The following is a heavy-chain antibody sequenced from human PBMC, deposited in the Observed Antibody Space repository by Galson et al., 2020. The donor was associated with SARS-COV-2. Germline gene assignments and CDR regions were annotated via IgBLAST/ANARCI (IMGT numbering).Heavy chain of an antibody. D-gene: IGHD3-3*01. CDR1: GFTFSDCS. CDR2: ISSSSGHI. Sequence: GASLKISCAASGFTFSDCSMNWVRQAPGKGLEWVSSISSSSGHIYYADSVKGRFTISRDNAKNSLYLQMNSLRAEDTAVYYCARMTLLEWLDDYYYMDVWGKGTTVTVSS. J-gene: IGHJ6*03. V-gene: IGHV3-21*01. CDR3: ARMTLLEWLDDYYYMDV.